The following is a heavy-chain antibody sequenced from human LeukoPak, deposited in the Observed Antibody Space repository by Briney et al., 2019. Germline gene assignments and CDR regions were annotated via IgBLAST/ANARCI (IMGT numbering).Heavy chain of an antibody. Sequence: GRSLRLSCAVSGFTFDDYAMHWVRQAPGKGLEWVSGISWNSGSIGYADSVKGRFTISRDNAKNSLYLQMNSLRAEDTALYYCAKSVGITIFGVVIPYFDYWGQGTLVTVSS. V-gene: IGHV3-9*01. CDR1: GFTFDDYA. CDR3: AKSVGITIFGVVIPYFDY. D-gene: IGHD3-3*01. CDR2: ISWNSGSI. J-gene: IGHJ4*02.